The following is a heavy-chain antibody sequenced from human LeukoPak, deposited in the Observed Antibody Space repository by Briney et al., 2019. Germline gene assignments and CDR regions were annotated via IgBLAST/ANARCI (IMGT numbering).Heavy chain of an antibody. J-gene: IGHJ4*02. CDR3: AKWDTYYDSSGYYFY. CDR1: GFTFSSYG. Sequence: GGSLRLSCAASGFTFSSYGMSWVRQAPGKGLEWVSVISGSGGSTYYADSVKGRFTISRDNSKNTLYLQMNSLRAEDTAVYYCAKWDTYYDSSGYYFYWGQGTLVTVSS. CDR2: ISGSGGST. V-gene: IGHV3-23*01. D-gene: IGHD3-22*01.